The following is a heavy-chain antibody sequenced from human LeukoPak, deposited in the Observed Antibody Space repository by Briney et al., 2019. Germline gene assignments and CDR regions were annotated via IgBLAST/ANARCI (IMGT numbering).Heavy chain of an antibody. CDR3: AKRFGSSSRNSDY. CDR2: IRANGGTT. Sequence: GRSLRLSCAASGFTFSSYDMSWVRQAPGKGLEWLSVIRANGGTTYYADSVKGRFTISRDNSRNTLYLQMNSLRAEDTAVYYCAKRFGSSSRNSDYWGQGTLVTVSS. J-gene: IGHJ4*02. V-gene: IGHV3-23*01. CDR1: GFTFSSYD. D-gene: IGHD6-6*01.